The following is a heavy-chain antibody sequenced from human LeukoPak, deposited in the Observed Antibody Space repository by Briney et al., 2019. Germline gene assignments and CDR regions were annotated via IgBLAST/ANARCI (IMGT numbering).Heavy chain of an antibody. Sequence: GGSLRLSCAASGFTVTTNYMSWVRQAPGKGLEWVSIIYSGGSTYYADSVKGRFTISRDNSKNTLFLQMNSLRADDTAVYYCARAMNGDSYFDYWGQGTLVTVSS. CDR3: ARAMNGDSYFDY. V-gene: IGHV3-53*01. CDR2: IYSGGST. D-gene: IGHD4-17*01. CDR1: GFTVTTNY. J-gene: IGHJ4*02.